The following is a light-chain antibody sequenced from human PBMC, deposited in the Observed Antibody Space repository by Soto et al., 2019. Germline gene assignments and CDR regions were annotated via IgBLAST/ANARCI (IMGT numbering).Light chain of an antibody. CDR2: NSS. J-gene: IGKJ1*01. V-gene: IGKV3-20*01. Sequence: EIVLTQSPGTLSFSPGERATLSCRASQSVRSNYLAWYQQKPGQAPRLLIYNSSTRATGIPDRFSGSGSGTDFTLTISRLEPEDFALYYCQQYRDLPQTFGQGTQVDIK. CDR1: QSVRSNY. CDR3: QQYRDLPQT.